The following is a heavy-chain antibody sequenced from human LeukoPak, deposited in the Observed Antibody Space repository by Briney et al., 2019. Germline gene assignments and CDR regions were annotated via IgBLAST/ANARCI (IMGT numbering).Heavy chain of an antibody. CDR3: ARDPPAVSINTYA. CDR1: GFSFSSYS. CDR2: IFSHGET. Sequence: GGSLRLSCTASGFSFSSYSMNWVRQAPGKGLEWVSLIFSHGETSYADSVKGRFTISRDNSKNTLYLQMNGLRVEDTAVYYCARDPPAVSINTYAWGQGTLVTVSS. V-gene: IGHV3-66*01. D-gene: IGHD2-8*01. J-gene: IGHJ4*02.